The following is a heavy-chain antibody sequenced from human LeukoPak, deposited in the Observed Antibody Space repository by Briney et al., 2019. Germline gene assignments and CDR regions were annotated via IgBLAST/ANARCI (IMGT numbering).Heavy chain of an antibody. Sequence: GGSLRLSCAASGFTFSSYAMSWVRQAPGKGLEWVSAFSGSGGTTYYADSVKGRFTISRDNSKNTLYLQMNSLRAEDTAVYYCARIGAGSSRDYWGQGTLVTVSS. J-gene: IGHJ4*02. V-gene: IGHV3-23*01. D-gene: IGHD6-13*01. CDR3: ARIGAGSSRDY. CDR1: GFTFSSYA. CDR2: FSGSGGTT.